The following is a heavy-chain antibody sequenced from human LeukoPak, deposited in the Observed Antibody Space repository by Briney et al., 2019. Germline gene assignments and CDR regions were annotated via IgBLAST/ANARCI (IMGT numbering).Heavy chain of an antibody. CDR2: IWYDGSNK. Sequence: PGGSLRLSCAASGFTFSSYGMHWVRQAPGKGLEGVAVIWYDGSNKYYADSVKGRFTISRDNSKNTLYLQMNSLRAEDTAVYYCAKDLHPYNWNLVGYWGQGTLVTVSS. CDR3: AKDLHPYNWNLVGY. D-gene: IGHD1-20*01. V-gene: IGHV3-33*06. J-gene: IGHJ4*02. CDR1: GFTFSSYG.